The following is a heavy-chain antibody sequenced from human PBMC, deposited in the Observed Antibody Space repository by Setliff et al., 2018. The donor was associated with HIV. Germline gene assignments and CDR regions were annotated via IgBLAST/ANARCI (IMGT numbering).Heavy chain of an antibody. CDR2: IYHSGST. Sequence: SETLSLTCAVSGGSISSSNWWSWVRQPPGKGLEWIGEIYHSGSTNYNPSLKRRVTISLDRAKTQFSLKLSSVTAADTAVHYCARVPKTPIAAPYYYYMDVWGKGTTVTVSS. V-gene: IGHV4-4*02. J-gene: IGHJ6*03. D-gene: IGHD6-6*01. CDR3: ARVPKTPIAAPYYYYMDV. CDR1: GGSISSSNW.